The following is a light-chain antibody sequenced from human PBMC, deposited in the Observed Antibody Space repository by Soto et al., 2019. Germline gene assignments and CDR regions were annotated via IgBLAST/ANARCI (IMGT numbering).Light chain of an antibody. V-gene: IGKV1-39*01. CDR2: DAS. J-gene: IGKJ4*01. CDR3: QQPYRTPPLT. Sequence: PMTQSPSTLSSSPGERATISCQASQDISNYLTWYQQKPGKAPKLLIYDASNMDTGFPSRFSGSGSGTDFALTISSLQPDDFAIYYCQQPYRTPPLTFGEGTKVEIK. CDR1: QDISNY.